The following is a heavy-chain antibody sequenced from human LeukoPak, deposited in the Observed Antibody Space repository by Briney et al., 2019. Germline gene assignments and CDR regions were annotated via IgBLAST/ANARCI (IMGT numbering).Heavy chain of an antibody. CDR1: GGSVSNYY. CDR2: IFYSGST. D-gene: IGHD3-22*01. V-gene: IGHV4-59*02. CDR3: ARDVVDNFYNNSVYYGRGVFDI. J-gene: IGHJ3*02. Sequence: SETLSLTCTVSGGSVSNYYWSWIRQPSGKGLEWIGYIFYSGSTSYNPSLKSRVTISSDTSKNQFSLRLTSVTAADTAVYYCARDVVDNFYNNSVYYGRGVFDIWGQGTMVTVSS.